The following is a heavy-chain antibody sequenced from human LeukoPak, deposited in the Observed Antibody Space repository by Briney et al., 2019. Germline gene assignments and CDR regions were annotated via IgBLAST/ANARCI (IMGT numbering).Heavy chain of an antibody. J-gene: IGHJ4*02. V-gene: IGHV4-59*01. CDR1: GGSISSYY. Sequence: SETLSLTCIVSGGSISSYYWSWIRQPPGKGLEWIGYIYYSGSTNYNPSLKSRVTISVDTSKNQFSLKLSSVTAADTAVYYCARSRGGNIDYWGQGTLVTVSS. D-gene: IGHD4-23*01. CDR2: IYYSGST. CDR3: ARSRGGNIDY.